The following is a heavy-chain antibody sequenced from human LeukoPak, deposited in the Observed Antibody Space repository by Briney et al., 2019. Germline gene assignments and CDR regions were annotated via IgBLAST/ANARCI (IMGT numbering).Heavy chain of an antibody. D-gene: IGHD5-12*01. CDR2: IYNGGST. J-gene: IGHJ5*02. V-gene: IGHV4-59*12. CDR3: ARVCPPSYGPAGYFDP. CDR1: GGSISTYY. Sequence: SETLSLTCTVSGGSISTYYWSWIRKPPGKGLEWIGHIYNGGSTNYSPSLKSRVTISVDTSKNQFSLKLSSVTAADTAVYFCARVCPPSYGPAGYFDPWGQGTLVTVSS.